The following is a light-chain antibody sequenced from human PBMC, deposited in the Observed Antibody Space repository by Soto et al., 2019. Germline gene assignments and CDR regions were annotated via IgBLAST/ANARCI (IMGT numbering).Light chain of an antibody. CDR2: ANS. CDR1: SSNIGAGYD. J-gene: IGLJ2*01. CDR3: QSYDSSLSGSVV. V-gene: IGLV1-40*01. Sequence: QSVLTQPPSVSGAPGQRVTISCTGSSSNIGAGYDVHWYQQLPGTAPKVLIYANSHRPSGVPDRFSGSQSGTSASLAITGLQAEDEADYYRQSYDSSLSGSVVFGGGTKLTVL.